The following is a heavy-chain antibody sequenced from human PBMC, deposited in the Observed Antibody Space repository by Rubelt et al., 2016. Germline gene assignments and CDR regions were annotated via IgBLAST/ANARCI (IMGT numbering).Heavy chain of an antibody. J-gene: IGHJ4*02. CDR1: GGSISSSSYY. V-gene: IGHV4-39*07. Sequence: QLQLQESGPGLVKPSETLSLTCTVSGGSISSSSYYWGWIRQPPGKGLAWIGSIYYSGSTYYNPSLKSRVTISVDTSKNRFSLKLSSVTAADTAVYYCARDPRAGTTSFDYWGQGTLVTVSS. D-gene: IGHD1-7*01. CDR2: IYYSGST. CDR3: ARDPRAGTTSFDY.